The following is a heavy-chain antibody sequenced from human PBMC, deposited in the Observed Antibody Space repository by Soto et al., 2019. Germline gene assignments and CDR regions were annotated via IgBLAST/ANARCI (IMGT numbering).Heavy chain of an antibody. CDR2: ISGSGGST. V-gene: IGHV3-23*01. CDR1: GFTFSSYA. D-gene: IGHD3-9*01. J-gene: IGHJ4*02. Sequence: GGSLRLSCAASGFTFSSYAMSWVRQAPGKGLEWVSAISGSGGSTYYADSVKGRFTISRDNSKNTLYLQMNSLRAEDTAVYYCAKDLRPYDILTGSLFDYWGQGTLVTVSS. CDR3: AKDLRPYDILTGSLFDY.